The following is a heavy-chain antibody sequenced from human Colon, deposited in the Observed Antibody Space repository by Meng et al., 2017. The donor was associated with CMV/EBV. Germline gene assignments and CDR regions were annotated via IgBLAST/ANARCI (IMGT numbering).Heavy chain of an antibody. V-gene: IGHV2-5*02. Sequence: TSPVGVGWIRRPPGKALEWLALIFWDDVKRYNSSLASRLTVTKDTSKNQVVLTMTNMDPVDTATYYCAHTSGRDCATPDCHIRYFDPWGQGTLVTVSS. CDR3: AHTSGRDCATPDCHIRYFDP. D-gene: IGHD2-15*01. J-gene: IGHJ5*02. CDR2: IFWDDVK. CDR1: TSPVG.